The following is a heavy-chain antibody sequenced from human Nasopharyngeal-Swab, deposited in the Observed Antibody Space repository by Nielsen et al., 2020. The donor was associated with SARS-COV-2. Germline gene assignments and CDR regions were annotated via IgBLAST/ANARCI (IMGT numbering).Heavy chain of an antibody. D-gene: IGHD2-8*01. V-gene: IGHV3-7*03. Sequence: GGSLRLSCAASGFTFSSYWMSWVRQAPGKGLEWVANIKQDGSEKYYVDSVKGRFTISRDNAKNSLYLQMNSLRSDDTAVYYCARYAVLMVYAMEAGMDVWGQGTTVTVSS. CDR2: IKQDGSEK. J-gene: IGHJ6*02. CDR1: GFTFSSYW. CDR3: ARYAVLMVYAMEAGMDV.